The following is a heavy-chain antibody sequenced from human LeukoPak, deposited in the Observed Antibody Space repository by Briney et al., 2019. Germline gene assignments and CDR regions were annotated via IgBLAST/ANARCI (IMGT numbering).Heavy chain of an antibody. CDR2: MNPSGST. CDR3: ARGRQDVTMIVVVMTAVSYYLVV. CDR1: GGSFSGYY. D-gene: IGHD3-22*01. V-gene: IGHV4-34*01. Sequence: SETLSLTCAVYGGSFSGYYWTWIRQTPEKGLEWIGEMNPSGSTNYNPSIKSRVTISVDTSKNQFSLELSSVTAADTAVYYCARGRQDVTMIVVVMTAVSYYLVVWGKGTTVTVS. J-gene: IGHJ6*03.